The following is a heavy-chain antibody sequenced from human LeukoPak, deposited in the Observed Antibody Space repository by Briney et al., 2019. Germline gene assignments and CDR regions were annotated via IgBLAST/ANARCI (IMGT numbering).Heavy chain of an antibody. CDR3: AWFDARVDMSFDY. J-gene: IGHJ4*02. CDR1: GGTFSSYA. CDR2: ISAYNGNT. V-gene: IGHV1-18*01. D-gene: IGHD5-12*01. Sequence: ASVKVSCKASGGTFSSYAISWVRQAPGQGLEWMGWISAYNGNTNYAQKLQGRVTMTTDTSTSTAYMELRSLRSDDTAVYYCAWFDARVDMSFDYWGQGTLVTVSS.